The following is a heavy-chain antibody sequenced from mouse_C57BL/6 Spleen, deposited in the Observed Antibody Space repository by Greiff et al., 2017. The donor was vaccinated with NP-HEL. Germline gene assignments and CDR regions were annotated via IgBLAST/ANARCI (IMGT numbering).Heavy chain of an antibody. J-gene: IGHJ3*01. CDR2: IRAGGSYT. Sequence: EVKLMESGGGLVKPGGSLKLSCAASGFTFSSYAMSWVRQTPEKRLEWVATIRAGGSYTYYPDNVKGRFTISRDNAKNNLYLQMSHLKSEDTAMYYCARAYDYDEAWFAYWGQGTLVTVSA. V-gene: IGHV5-4*03. CDR1: GFTFSSYA. CDR3: ARAYDYDEAWFAY. D-gene: IGHD2-4*01.